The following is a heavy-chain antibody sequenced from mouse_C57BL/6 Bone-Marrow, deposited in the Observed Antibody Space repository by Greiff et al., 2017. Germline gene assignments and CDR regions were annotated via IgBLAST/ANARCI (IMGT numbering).Heavy chain of an antibody. V-gene: IGHV5-6*01. CDR3: ARQELGYAMDY. CDR2: ISSGGSYT. Sequence: EVKLMESGGDLVKPGWSLKLSCAASGFTFSSYGMSWVRQTPDKRLEWVATISSGGSYTYYPDSVKGRFTISRDNAKNTLYLQMSSLKSEDTAMYYCARQELGYAMDYWGQGTSVAVSS. D-gene: IGHD3-1*01. CDR1: GFTFSSYG. J-gene: IGHJ4*01.